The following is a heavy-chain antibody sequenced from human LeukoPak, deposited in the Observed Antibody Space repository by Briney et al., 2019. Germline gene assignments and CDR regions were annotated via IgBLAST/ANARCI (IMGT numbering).Heavy chain of an antibody. CDR1: GYTFTGYY. CDR3: ARDLSSMEWLFSWFDP. V-gene: IGHV1-2*02. Sequence: GASVKVSCKASGYTFTGYYMHWVRQAPGQGLEWMGWINPNSGGTNYAQKFQGRVTMTRDTSISTAYMELSRLRSDDTAVYYCARDLSSMEWLFSWFDPWGQGTLVTVS. J-gene: IGHJ5*02. D-gene: IGHD3-3*01. CDR2: INPNSGGT.